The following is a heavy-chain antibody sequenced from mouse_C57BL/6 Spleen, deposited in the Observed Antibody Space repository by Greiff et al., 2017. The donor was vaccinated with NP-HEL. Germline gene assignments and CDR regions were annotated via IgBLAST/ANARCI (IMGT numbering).Heavy chain of an antibody. J-gene: IGHJ3*01. CDR3: ARDTTGEAWFAY. CDR1: GYSFTGYF. V-gene: IGHV1-20*01. Sequence: VQLQQSGPELVKPGDSVKISCKASGYSFTGYFMNWVMQSHGKSLEWIGRINPYNGDTFYNQKFKGKATLTVDKSSSTAHMELRSLTSEDSAVYYCARDTTGEAWFAYWGQGTLVTVSA. CDR2: INPYNGDT. D-gene: IGHD1-1*01.